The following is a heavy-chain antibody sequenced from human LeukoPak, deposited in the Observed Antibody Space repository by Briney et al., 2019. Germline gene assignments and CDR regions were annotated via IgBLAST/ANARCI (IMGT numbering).Heavy chain of an antibody. J-gene: IGHJ4*02. CDR3: ARDQRSGQKRVDTAMVSVIDY. D-gene: IGHD5-18*01. CDR2: INGGHGNT. Sequence: ASVKVSCKASGYTFTHYTMHWVRQAPGHRLEWMGWINGGHGNTKYSQNFQGRVTITMDTSANTAYMELSSLRSEDTAVYYCARDQRSGQKRVDTAMVSVIDYWGQGTLVTVSS. V-gene: IGHV1-3*01. CDR1: GYTFTHYT.